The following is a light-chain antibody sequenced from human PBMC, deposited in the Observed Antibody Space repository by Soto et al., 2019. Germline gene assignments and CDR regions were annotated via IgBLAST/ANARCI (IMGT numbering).Light chain of an antibody. J-gene: IGLJ1*01. CDR3: SSYAGSNNFV. Sequence: QSALTQPASVSGSPGQSITIPCSGRSSDLGGLNYVSWYQQHPGKVPKLMIYEVNKRPSGVPDRFSGSKSGNTASLTVSGLQAEDEADYYCSSYAGSNNFVFGTGTKLTVL. CDR2: EVN. CDR1: SSDLGGLNY. V-gene: IGLV2-8*01.